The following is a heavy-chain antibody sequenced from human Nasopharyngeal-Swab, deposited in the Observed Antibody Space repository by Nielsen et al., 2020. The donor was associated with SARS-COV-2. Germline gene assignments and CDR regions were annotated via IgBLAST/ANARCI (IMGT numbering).Heavy chain of an antibody. CDR1: GDSISSYY. V-gene: IGHV4-4*07. CDR2: IYPSGST. Sequence: SETLSLTCTVSGDSISSYYWSWIRQPAGKGLEWIGRIYPSGSTNYNPSLKTRVTLSSDTSKNQFSLKLSSVTAADTAVYYCARTSIEYCSNGACHTFFDYWGQGTPVTVSS. D-gene: IGHD2-8*01. CDR3: ARTSIEYCSNGACHTFFDY. J-gene: IGHJ4*02.